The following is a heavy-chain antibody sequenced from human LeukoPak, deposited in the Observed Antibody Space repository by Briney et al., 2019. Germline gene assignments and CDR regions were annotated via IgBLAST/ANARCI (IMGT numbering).Heavy chain of an antibody. CDR1: GYTFTSYY. V-gene: IGHV1-46*01. D-gene: IGHD6-13*01. J-gene: IGHJ6*02. CDR2: INPSGGST. Sequence: EASVRVSCKASGYTFTSYYMHWVRQAPGQGLEWMGIINPSGGSTSYAQKFQGRVTMTTDTSTSTAYMELRSLRSDDTAVYYCARDSRSYYGMDVWGQGTTVTVSS. CDR3: ARDSRSYYGMDV.